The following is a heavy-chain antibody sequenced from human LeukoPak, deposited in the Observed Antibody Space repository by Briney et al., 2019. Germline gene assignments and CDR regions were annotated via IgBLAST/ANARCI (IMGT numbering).Heavy chain of an antibody. CDR1: RFTFSNYW. D-gene: IGHD3-22*01. Sequence: GGSLRLSCKGCRFTFSNYWTGWVRQAPGKGLQWMAKIKTDGSEKYYVDSVKGRFTISRDNAKNSLYLQMNSLRAEDTAVYYCATYSSRNRREFQFWGQGTLLTVSS. CDR3: ATYSSRNRREFQF. J-gene: IGHJ1*01. CDR2: IKTDGSEK. V-gene: IGHV3-7*01.